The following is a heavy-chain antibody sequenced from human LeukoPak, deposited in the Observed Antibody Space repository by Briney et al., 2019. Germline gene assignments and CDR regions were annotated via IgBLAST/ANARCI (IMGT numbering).Heavy chain of an antibody. V-gene: IGHV3-30*04. CDR2: ISYDGSNK. CDR3: AKDTRYDSSGYYHGYFDY. CDR1: GFTFSSYA. J-gene: IGHJ4*02. Sequence: GRSLRLSCAASGFTFSSYAMHWVRQAPGKGLEWVAVISYDGSNKYYADSVKGRFTISRDNSKNTLYLQVNSLRAEDTAVYYCAKDTRYDSSGYYHGYFDYWGQGTLVTVSS. D-gene: IGHD3-22*01.